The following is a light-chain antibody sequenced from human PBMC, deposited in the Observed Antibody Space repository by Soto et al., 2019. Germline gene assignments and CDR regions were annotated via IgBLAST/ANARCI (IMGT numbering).Light chain of an antibody. J-gene: IGKJ5*01. CDR3: QQYYSYPLT. V-gene: IGKV1-8*01. CDR1: QGISSY. CDR2: AAS. Sequence: AIRMTQSPSSLSASTGDRVTITCRASQGISSYLAWYKQKPGKAPKLLIYAASTLQNGVLSRFSGSGSGSDFTLTISCLQSEDVATYYGQQYYSYPLTFGQGTRLEIK.